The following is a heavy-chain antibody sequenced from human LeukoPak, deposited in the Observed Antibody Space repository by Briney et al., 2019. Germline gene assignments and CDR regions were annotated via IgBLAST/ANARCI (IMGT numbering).Heavy chain of an antibody. Sequence: GGSLRLSCAASGFTFRSYEIHWVRQAPGKGLEWISYISTSGDTMYYADSVKGRFTISRDNAKNSVYLHMNSLRAEDTAVYYCSRDVDESYYYDSSGNPSGAVDIWGQGTTVTVSS. CDR2: ISTSGDTM. V-gene: IGHV3-48*03. CDR3: SRDVDESYYYDSSGNPSGAVDI. D-gene: IGHD3-22*01. CDR1: GFTFRSYE. J-gene: IGHJ3*02.